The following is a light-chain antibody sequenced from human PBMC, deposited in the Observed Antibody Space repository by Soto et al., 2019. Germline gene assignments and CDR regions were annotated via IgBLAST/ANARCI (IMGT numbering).Light chain of an antibody. CDR1: QSVSSN. V-gene: IGKV3-15*01. CDR2: GAS. CDR3: QQYYNWPPT. Sequence: EIVLTQSPATRYVSPGERATLSCRASQSVSSNLAWYQQKPGQAPRLLISGASTRATGLPARFSGTGSGTEFTLPINSLRAEDSAVYHFQQYYNWPPTFGQGTRLEIK. J-gene: IGKJ5*01.